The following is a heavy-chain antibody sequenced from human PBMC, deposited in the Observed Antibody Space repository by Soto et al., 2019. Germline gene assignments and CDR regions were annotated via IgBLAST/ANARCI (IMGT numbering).Heavy chain of an antibody. Sequence: QIQLLQSGAEVKKPGASVKVTCKASGDTFRNFGISWVRQAPGQGLEWMGWLSAYNANANYAQKFQGRLTMTADTSTSTAYRELRSLRSDDNALYYCARETSDFDSFGQGTLGTVAS. CDR1: GDTFRNFG. V-gene: IGHV1-18*01. J-gene: IGHJ4*02. D-gene: IGHD4-17*01. CDR3: ARETSDFDS. CDR2: LSAYNANA.